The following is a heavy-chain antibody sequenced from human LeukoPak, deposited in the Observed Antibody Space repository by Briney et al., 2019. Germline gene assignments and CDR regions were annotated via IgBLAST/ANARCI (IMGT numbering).Heavy chain of an antibody. Sequence: SVKVSCKAPGGTFSSYAISWVRQAPGQGLEWMGGIIPIFGTANYAQKFQGRVTITADESTSTAYMELSSLRSEDTAVYYCARRYSSSWYQGFWFDPWGQGTLVTVSS. V-gene: IGHV1-69*01. CDR3: ARRYSSSWYQGFWFDP. D-gene: IGHD6-13*01. CDR1: GGTFSSYA. CDR2: IIPIFGTA. J-gene: IGHJ5*02.